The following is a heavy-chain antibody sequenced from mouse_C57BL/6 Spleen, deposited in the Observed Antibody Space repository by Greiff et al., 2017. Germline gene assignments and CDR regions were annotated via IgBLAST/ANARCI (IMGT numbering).Heavy chain of an antibody. CDR1: GYTFTSYW. J-gene: IGHJ1*03. Sequence: VQLQQSGAELVKPGASVKVSCKASGYTFTSYWMHWVKQRPGQGLEWIGDIYPGSGSTNYNEKFKSKATLTVDTSSSTAYMQLSSLTSEDSAVYYCAALYWYFDVWGTGTTVTVSS. CDR2: IYPGSGST. CDR3: AALYWYFDV. V-gene: IGHV1-55*01.